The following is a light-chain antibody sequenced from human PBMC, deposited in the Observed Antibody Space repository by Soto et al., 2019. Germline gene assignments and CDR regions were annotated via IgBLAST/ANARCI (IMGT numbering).Light chain of an antibody. CDR3: QQYHTLPIT. V-gene: IGKV3-15*01. J-gene: IGKJ4*01. Sequence: VMKQSPATLSVAPGERVTFSCRASQGVSRKLAWYQHKPGQAPRLLISGASTGATGIPARFSGSGSGTEFTLTISSLQSEDCAMYYCQQYHTLPITFGGGTKVDIK. CDR2: GAS. CDR1: QGVSRK.